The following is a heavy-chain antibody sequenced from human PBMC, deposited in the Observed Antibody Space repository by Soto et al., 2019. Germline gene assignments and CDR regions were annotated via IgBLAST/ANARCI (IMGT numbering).Heavy chain of an antibody. D-gene: IGHD2-2*01. CDR2: IIPIFGTA. CDR1: GGTFSSYA. Sequence: SVKVSCKASGGTFSSYAISWVRQAPGQGLEWMGGIIPIFGTANYAQKFQGRVTITADESTSTAYMELSSLRSEDTAVYYCARDQGDCSSTSCYYYYYYYGMDVWGQGTTVTVSS. V-gene: IGHV1-69*13. J-gene: IGHJ6*02. CDR3: ARDQGDCSSTSCYYYYYYYGMDV.